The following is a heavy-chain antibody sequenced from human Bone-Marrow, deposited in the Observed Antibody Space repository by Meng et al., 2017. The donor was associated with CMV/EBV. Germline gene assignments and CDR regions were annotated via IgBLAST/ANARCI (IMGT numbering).Heavy chain of an antibody. CDR2: INSDGSST. V-gene: IGHV3-74*01. CDR3: ARDLYSSSWYEHYGMDV. J-gene: IGHJ6*02. D-gene: IGHD6-13*01. Sequence: GESLKISCAASGFTFSSYWMHWVRQAPGKGLVWVSRINSDGSSTSYADSVKGRFTISRDNAKNTLYLQMNSLRAEDTAVYYCARDLYSSSWYEHYGMDVRGQGTTVTVSS. CDR1: GFTFSSYW.